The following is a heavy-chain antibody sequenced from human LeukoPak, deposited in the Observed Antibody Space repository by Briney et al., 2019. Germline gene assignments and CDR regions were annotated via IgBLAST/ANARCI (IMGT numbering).Heavy chain of an antibody. CDR3: ARDQEGFDY. CDR1: GYTFTSNY. V-gene: IGHV1-46*01. CDR2: IYPRDGST. Sequence: GASVKVSCKASGYTFTSNYIHWVRQAPGQGLEWMGMIYPRDGSTSYAQKFQGRVTVTRDTSTGTEHMELSGLRSEDTAVYYCARDQEGFDYWGQGTLVTVSS. J-gene: IGHJ4*02.